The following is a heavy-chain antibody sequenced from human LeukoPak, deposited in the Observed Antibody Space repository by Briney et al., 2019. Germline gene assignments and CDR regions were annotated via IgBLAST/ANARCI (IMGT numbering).Heavy chain of an antibody. D-gene: IGHD5-18*01. V-gene: IGHV3-33*08. CDR2: IWYDGSNT. CDR1: GFTFSSYG. CDR3: ARTTAMVTSPFNY. Sequence: GRSLRLSCAASGFTFSSYGMHWVRQAPGKGLEWVAVIWYDGSNTYYADSVKGRFTISRDNSKNTLSLQMDTLRAEDTAVYYCARTTAMVTSPFNYWGQGTLVTVSS. J-gene: IGHJ4*02.